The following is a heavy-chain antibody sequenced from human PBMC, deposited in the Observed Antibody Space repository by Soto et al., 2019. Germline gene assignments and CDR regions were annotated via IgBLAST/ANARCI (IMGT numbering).Heavy chain of an antibody. V-gene: IGHV1-69*13. J-gene: IGHJ4*02. CDR2: IIPIFGTA. D-gene: IGHD3-10*01. CDR3: ARGTMVRWLMNY. CDR1: GGTLSSYA. Sequence: ASVKVSCKASGGTLSSYAISWVRQSPGQGLEWMGGIIPIFGTANYAQKFQGRVTITADESTSTAYMELSSLRSEDTAVYYCARGTMVRWLMNYWGQGTLVTVSS.